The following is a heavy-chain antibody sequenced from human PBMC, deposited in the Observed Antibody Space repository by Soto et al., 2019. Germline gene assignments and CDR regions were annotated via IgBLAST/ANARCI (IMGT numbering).Heavy chain of an antibody. J-gene: IGHJ3*02. Sequence: QVQLVESGGGVVQPGRSLRLSCAASGFTFSSYDMHWVRQAPGKGLEGVAVISYDGSDKYYADSVKGRFTISRDNSKNTLYMQMISMRHEDTAVYYCAKDGGEAMNDALDIWGQGTMVTVSS. V-gene: IGHV3-30*18. D-gene: IGHD5-18*01. CDR1: GFTFSSYD. CDR2: ISYDGSDK. CDR3: AKDGGEAMNDALDI.